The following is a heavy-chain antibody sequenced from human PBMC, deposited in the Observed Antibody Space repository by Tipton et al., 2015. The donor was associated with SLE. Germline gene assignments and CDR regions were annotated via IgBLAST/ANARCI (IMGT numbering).Heavy chain of an antibody. D-gene: IGHD5-18*01. Sequence: LRLSCAVYGGSFSGYYWSWIRQPPGKGLEWIGSIYHSGSTYYSPSLKSRVTISVDTSKNQFSLKLSSVTAADTAVYYCARHSRKTSGAMGAFDIWGQGTMVTVSS. CDR3: ARHSRKTSGAMGAFDI. J-gene: IGHJ3*02. CDR2: IYHSGST. CDR1: GGSFSGYY. V-gene: IGHV4-34*01.